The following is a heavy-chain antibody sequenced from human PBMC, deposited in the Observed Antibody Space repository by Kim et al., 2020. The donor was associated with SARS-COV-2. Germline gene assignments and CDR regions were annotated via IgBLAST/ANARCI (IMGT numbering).Heavy chain of an antibody. J-gene: IGHJ4*02. CDR2: IRSKANSYAT. V-gene: IGHV3-73*01. Sequence: GGSLRLSCAASGFTFSGSAMHWVRQASGKGLEWVGRIRSKANSYATAYAASVKGRITISRDDSKNTAYMQMNSLKTEDTAVYYCTPGRAGDHWGQGTLVTVSS. D-gene: IGHD3-10*01. CDR3: TPGRAGDH. CDR1: GFTFSGSA.